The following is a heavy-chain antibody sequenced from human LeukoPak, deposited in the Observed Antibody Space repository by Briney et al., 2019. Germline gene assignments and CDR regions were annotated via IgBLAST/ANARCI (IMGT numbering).Heavy chain of an antibody. CDR1: GGSISSSSHY. Sequence: SETLSLTCTVSGGSISSSSHYWGWIRQPPGKGLDWIGSIYYSGSTYYNPSLKSRVTISVDTSKNQFSLKLSSVTAADTAVYYCARGPPYGDYVFDYWGQGTLDTVSS. V-gene: IGHV4-39*07. D-gene: IGHD4-17*01. CDR2: IYYSGST. J-gene: IGHJ4*02. CDR3: ARGPPYGDYVFDY.